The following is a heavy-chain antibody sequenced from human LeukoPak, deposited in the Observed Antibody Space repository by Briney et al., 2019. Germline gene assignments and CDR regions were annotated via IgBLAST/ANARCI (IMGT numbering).Heavy chain of an antibody. V-gene: IGHV4-39*07. CDR3: ARGRGYYVWGSYRPHFDY. Sequence: SETLSLTCTVSGGSISSSSYYWGWIRQPPGKGLEWIGSIYYSGSTNYNPSLKSRVTISVDTSKNQFSLKLSSVTAADTAVYYCARGRGYYVWGSYRPHFDYWGQGTLVTVSS. CDR1: GGSISSSSYY. J-gene: IGHJ4*02. CDR2: IYYSGST. D-gene: IGHD3-16*02.